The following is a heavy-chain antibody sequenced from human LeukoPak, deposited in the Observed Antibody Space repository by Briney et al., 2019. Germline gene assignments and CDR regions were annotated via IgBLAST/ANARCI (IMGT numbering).Heavy chain of an antibody. CDR1: GFTFSNYW. J-gene: IGHJ5*02. CDR2: IKNDGSSA. Sequence: GGSLRLSCATSGFTFSNYWMSWLRQAPGKGLVWVSRIKNDGSSASYAESVKGRFTISRDNARNTLYLQMNSLRVDDTAVYYCAKSDWFDPWGRGILVTVSS. CDR3: AKSDWFDP. V-gene: IGHV3-74*01.